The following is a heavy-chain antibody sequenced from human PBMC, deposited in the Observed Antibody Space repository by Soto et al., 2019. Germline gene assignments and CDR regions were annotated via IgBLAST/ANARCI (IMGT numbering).Heavy chain of an antibody. J-gene: IGHJ6*02. CDR1: GGSISSYY. Sequence: QVQLQESGPGLVKPSETLSLTCTVSGGSISSYYWSWIRQPPGKGLEWIGYIYYGGSTNYNPSLKSRVTISVDTSKNQFSLKLSSVTAADTAVYYCAGQYSYGSYGMDVWGQGTTVTVSS. CDR2: IYYGGST. CDR3: AGQYSYGSYGMDV. D-gene: IGHD5-18*01. V-gene: IGHV4-59*08.